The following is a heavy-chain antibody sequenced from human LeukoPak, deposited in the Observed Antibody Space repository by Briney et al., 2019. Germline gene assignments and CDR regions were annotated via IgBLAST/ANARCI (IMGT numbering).Heavy chain of an antibody. CDR1: GYTFTSYY. CDR3: AATIPVSSSSEPYFDY. D-gene: IGHD6-6*01. J-gene: IGHJ4*02. V-gene: IGHV1-46*03. CDR2: INPSGGST. Sequence: ASVKVSCKASGYTFTSYYMHWVRQAPGQGLEWMGIINPSGGSTSYAQKFQGRVTMTRDTSTSTVYMELSSLRSEDTAVYYCAATIPVSSSSEPYFDYWGQGTLVTVSS.